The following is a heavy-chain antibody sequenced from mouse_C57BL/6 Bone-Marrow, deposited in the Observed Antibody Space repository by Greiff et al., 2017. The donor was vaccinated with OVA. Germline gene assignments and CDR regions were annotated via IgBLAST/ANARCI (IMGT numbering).Heavy chain of an antibody. D-gene: IGHD2-4*01. J-gene: IGHJ4*01. CDR3: ARRGDYDCYAMDY. Sequence: EVQLQQSGPELVKPGASVKMSCKASGYTFTDYNMHWVKQSHGKSLEWIGYINPNNGGTSYNQKFKGKATLTVNKSTSTAYMELRSLTSEDSAVYYGARRGDYDCYAMDYWGQGTAVTVSS. V-gene: IGHV1-22*01. CDR2: INPNNGGT. CDR1: GYTFTDYN.